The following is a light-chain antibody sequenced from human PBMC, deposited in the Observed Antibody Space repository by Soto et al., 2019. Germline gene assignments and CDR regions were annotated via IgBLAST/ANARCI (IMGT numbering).Light chain of an antibody. J-gene: IGLJ3*02. V-gene: IGLV4-69*01. CDR1: SGHSSYA. CDR3: QTWGTGIRV. CDR2: LNSDGSH. Sequence: QPVLTQSPSASASLGASVNLTCTLSSGHSSYAIAWHQQQPEKGPRFLMMLNSDGSHNKGDGIPDRFSCSSSWTERYLTISSLQSEDEADYYCQTWGTGIRVFGGGTKLTVL.